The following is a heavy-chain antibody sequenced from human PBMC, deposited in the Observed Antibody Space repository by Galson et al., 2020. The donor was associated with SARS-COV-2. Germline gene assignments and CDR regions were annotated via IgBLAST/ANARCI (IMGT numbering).Heavy chain of an antibody. D-gene: IGHD3-10*01. V-gene: IGHV1-18*01. Sequence: ASVKVSCKASGYTFTSYGISRVRQAPGQGLEWMGWISAYNGNTNYAQKPQGRVTMTTDTSTSTAYMELRSLRSDDTAVYYCARDRFGLGDAFDIWGQGTIVTVSS. J-gene: IGHJ3*02. CDR2: ISAYNGNT. CDR1: GYTFTSYG. CDR3: ARDRFGLGDAFDI.